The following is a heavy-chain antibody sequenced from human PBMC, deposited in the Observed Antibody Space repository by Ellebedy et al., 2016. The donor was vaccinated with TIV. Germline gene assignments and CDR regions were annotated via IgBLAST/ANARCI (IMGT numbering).Heavy chain of an antibody. D-gene: IGHD3-10*01. Sequence: GESLKISCEGSGFSFKTYVMNWVRQAPGKGLEWVSAISTSGDKTYYADSVKGRFTISRDNSKNTCYLQMNRLGVDDTAVYYCSKDPFGGTTILDGVDPWGHGTVVTVSS. CDR1: GFSFKTYV. CDR2: ISTSGDKT. V-gene: IGHV3-23*01. CDR3: SKDPFGGTTILDGVDP. J-gene: IGHJ5*02.